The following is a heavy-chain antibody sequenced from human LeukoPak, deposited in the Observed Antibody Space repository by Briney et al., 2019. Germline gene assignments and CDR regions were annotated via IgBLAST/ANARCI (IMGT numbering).Heavy chain of an antibody. CDR2: ISGSGGST. CDR1: GFTFSSYA. Sequence: GGSLRLSCAASGFTFSSYAMSWVRQAPGKGLEWVSAISGSGGSTYYADSVKGRFTISRDNSKNTLYLQMNSLRAEDTAVYYCAKVVSPTFGDPPSNYRGQGTLVTVAS. D-gene: IGHD3-10*01. CDR3: AKVVSPTFGDPPSNY. J-gene: IGHJ4*02. V-gene: IGHV3-23*01.